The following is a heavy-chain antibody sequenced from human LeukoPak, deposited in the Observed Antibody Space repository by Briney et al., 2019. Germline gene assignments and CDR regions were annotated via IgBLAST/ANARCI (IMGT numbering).Heavy chain of an antibody. V-gene: IGHV3-15*01. CDR3: TQGGQPSGYDRY. CDR2: IKSTTDGGTA. J-gene: IGHJ4*02. D-gene: IGHD5-12*01. CDR1: GFTFTNAW. Sequence: PGGSLRLSCGTSGFTFTNAWMTWVRQAPGKGLEWVGRIKSTTDGGTADYAAPVQGRFTISRDDSRNTLYLQMNSLKTEDTAVYYCTQGGQPSGYDRYWGQGTLVTVSS.